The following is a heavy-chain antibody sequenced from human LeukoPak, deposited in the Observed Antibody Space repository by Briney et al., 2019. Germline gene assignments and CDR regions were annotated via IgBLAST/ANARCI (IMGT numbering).Heavy chain of an antibody. CDR2: YIPMFGTA. Sequence: ASVKVSCKASDYTFSSYGISWVRRAPGQGLEWMGSYIPMFGTAEYAQNFQNTVTITADESTSTFSMEVSSLRPEDTAVYFCAGASSKWELSFWGQGTLVTVSS. V-gene: IGHV1-69*13. CDR1: DYTFSSYG. CDR3: AGASSKWELSF. J-gene: IGHJ4*02. D-gene: IGHD1-26*01.